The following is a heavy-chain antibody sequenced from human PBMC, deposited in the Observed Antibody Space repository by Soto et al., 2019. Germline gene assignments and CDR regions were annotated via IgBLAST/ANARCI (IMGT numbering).Heavy chain of an antibody. CDR3: ARDRLSGYYEGAEY. V-gene: IGHV1-18*01. CDR2: ISAYNGAT. D-gene: IGHD3-22*01. CDR1: GYTFINYG. J-gene: IGHJ4*02. Sequence: GASVKVSCKASGYTFINYGISWVRQAPGQGLEWMGWISAYNGATHYPRNLQGRLTMTTDTSTTTAYMELRSLRSDDTAVYYCARDRLSGYYEGAEYWGQGTLVTVSS.